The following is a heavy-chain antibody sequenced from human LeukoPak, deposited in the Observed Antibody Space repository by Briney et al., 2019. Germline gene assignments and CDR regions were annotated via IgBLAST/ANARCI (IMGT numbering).Heavy chain of an antibody. CDR3: AGGRLRSWFDP. Sequence: ASVKVSCKASGYTFTSYGISWVRQAPGQGLEWMGWINPNSGGTNYAQKFQGRVTMTRDTSISTAYMELSRLRSDDTAVYYCAGGRLRSWFDPWGQGTLVTVSS. V-gene: IGHV1-2*02. J-gene: IGHJ5*02. CDR1: GYTFTSYG. D-gene: IGHD3-16*01. CDR2: INPNSGGT.